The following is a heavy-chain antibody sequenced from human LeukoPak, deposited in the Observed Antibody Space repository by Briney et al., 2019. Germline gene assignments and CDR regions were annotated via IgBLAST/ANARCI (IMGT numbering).Heavy chain of an antibody. J-gene: IGHJ4*02. D-gene: IGHD4-17*01. CDR3: ARPDYGDTPPRY. CDR1: GYTFTIYA. CDR2: INAGNGNT. Sequence: GASVKVSCKASGYTFTIYAMHWVRQAPGQRLERMGWINAGNGNTKYSQKFQGRVTITSDTSASTAYMELSSLRSEDTAVYYCARPDYGDTPPRYWGQGTLVTVSS. V-gene: IGHV1-3*01.